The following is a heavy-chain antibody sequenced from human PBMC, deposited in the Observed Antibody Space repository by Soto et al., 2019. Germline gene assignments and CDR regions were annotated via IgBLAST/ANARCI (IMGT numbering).Heavy chain of an antibody. V-gene: IGHV1-46*03. CDR2: INPSGGST. D-gene: IGHD4-17*01. J-gene: IGHJ5*02. CDR1: GYTFTSYY. Sequence: QVQLVQSGAEVQKPGASVKVSCKASGYTFTSYYMHWVRQAPGQGLEWMGIINPSGGSTSYAQKFQGRVTMTRDQSTSAVYMELSSLRSEDTAVYYCARGARYGDYQGCWFDPWGQGTLVTVSS. CDR3: ARGARYGDYQGCWFDP.